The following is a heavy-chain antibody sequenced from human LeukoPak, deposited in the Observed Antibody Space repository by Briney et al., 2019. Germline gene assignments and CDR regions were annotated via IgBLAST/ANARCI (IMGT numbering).Heavy chain of an antibody. CDR3: ARDGWRAWNY. CDR2: IKEDGSDM. V-gene: IGHV3-7*01. J-gene: IGHJ4*02. Sequence: GGSPRLSCAASGFSFSGYSMSWVRQAPGKGLEWVATIKEDGSDMYYVDSLKGRFTISRANAKNLLYLQMNSLRAEDTAVYFCARDGWRAWNYWGQGTLVTVSS. CDR1: GFSFSGYS. D-gene: IGHD1-1*01.